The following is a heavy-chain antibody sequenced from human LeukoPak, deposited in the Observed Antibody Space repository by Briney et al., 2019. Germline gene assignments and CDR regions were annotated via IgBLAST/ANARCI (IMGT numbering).Heavy chain of an antibody. D-gene: IGHD3-22*01. CDR3: ARDYYDSSGRFDY. J-gene: IGHJ4*02. CDR2: ISYDGSNK. V-gene: IGHV3-30-3*01. Sequence: GGSLRLSFAASGFTFSSYAMHWVRQAPGKGLEWVAVISYDGSNKYYADSVKGRFTISRDNSKNTLYLQMNSLRAEDTAVYYCARDYYDSSGRFDYWGQGTLVTVSS. CDR1: GFTFSSYA.